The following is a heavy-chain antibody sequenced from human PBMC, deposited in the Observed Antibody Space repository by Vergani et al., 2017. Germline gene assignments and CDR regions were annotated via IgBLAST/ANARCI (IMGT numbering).Heavy chain of an antibody. CDR1: GGTFSSYA. V-gene: IGHV1-69*11. J-gene: IGHJ4*02. CDR3: ARATCSGCSCYRGFEY. D-gene: IGHD2-15*01. Sequence: QVQLVQSGAEVKKPGSSVKVSCKASGGTFSSYALNWVRQAPGQGLEWMGSIIPSLATTIYAQKFQGRVTITADESTSTAYMELSSLKSEDTAVFYCARATCSGCSCYRGFEYWGQGSLITVSS. CDR2: IIPSLATT.